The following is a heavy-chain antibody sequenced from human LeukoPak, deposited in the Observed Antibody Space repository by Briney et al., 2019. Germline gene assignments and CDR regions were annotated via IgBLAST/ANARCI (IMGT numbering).Heavy chain of an antibody. J-gene: IGHJ5*02. CDR3: TTGYGSSWYA. CDR2: IKTKDDGGTT. CDR1: GFSLSQAW. Sequence: GGSLRLSCEASGFSLSQAWMSWVRQAPGKGLEWVGRIKTKDDGGTTEYVAPVKGRFTISRDDSKNMVYLQMNSLKTEDTAVYYCTTGYGSSWYAWGQGTLVIVSS. V-gene: IGHV3-15*01. D-gene: IGHD6-13*01.